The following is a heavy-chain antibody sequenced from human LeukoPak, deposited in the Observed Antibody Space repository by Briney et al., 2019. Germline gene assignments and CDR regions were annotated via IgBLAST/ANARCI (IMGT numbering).Heavy chain of an antibody. V-gene: IGHV3-30*02. CDR3: AKDRTVVPAAIGGSNWFDP. CDR2: IRYDGSNK. D-gene: IGHD2-2*02. CDR1: GFTFSSYG. Sequence: GGSLRLSCAASGFTFSSYGMHWVRQAPGKGLEWVAFIRYDGSNKYYADSVKGRFTISRDNSKNTLYLQMNSLRAEDTAVYYCAKDRTVVPAAIGGSNWFDPWGQGTLVTVSS. J-gene: IGHJ5*02.